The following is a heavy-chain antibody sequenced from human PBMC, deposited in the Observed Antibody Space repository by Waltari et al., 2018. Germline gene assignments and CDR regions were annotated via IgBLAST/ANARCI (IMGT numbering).Heavy chain of an antibody. CDR2: INHSGRT. J-gene: IGHJ3*02. Sequence: QVQLQQWGAGLLKPSETLSLTCAVYGGSFSGYYWSWIRPPPGKGLEWIGEINHSGRTTIDPSPKRRLTISVDTSNNQFSLKLSSVTAADTAVYYCARGGARGWLRIRSGAFDIWGQGTMVTVSS. CDR1: GGSFSGYY. D-gene: IGHD5-12*01. V-gene: IGHV4-34*01. CDR3: ARGGARGWLRIRSGAFDI.